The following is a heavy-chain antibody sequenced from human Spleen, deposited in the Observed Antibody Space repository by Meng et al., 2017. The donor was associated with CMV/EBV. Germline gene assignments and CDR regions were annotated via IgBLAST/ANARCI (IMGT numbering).Heavy chain of an antibody. CDR3: ARVRSSAAILDWYFDL. D-gene: IGHD2-2*02. V-gene: IGHV4-59*01. CDR1: GGSISRNY. Sequence: SGGSISRNYWSWIRHPPGKGLEYIGYIYYSGSTNYNPSLKSRVTISVDTSKNQFSLNLSSVTAADTAVYYCARVRSSAAILDWYFDLWGRGTLVTVSS. CDR2: IYYSGST. J-gene: IGHJ2*01.